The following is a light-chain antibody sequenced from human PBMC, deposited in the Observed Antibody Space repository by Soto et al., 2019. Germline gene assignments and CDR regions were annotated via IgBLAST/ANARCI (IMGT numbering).Light chain of an antibody. CDR2: GAS. V-gene: IGKV1-39*01. J-gene: IGKJ4*01. CDR3: QQSYIIPFS. Sequence: DLQMTQSPSSLSASIGDRVTITCRASHSISISLNWYQQKPGKAPKFLIHGASSLQGGVPPRFSGGGSGTDFTLTINSLQPEDVATYYCQQSYIIPFSFGGGTKVEIK. CDR1: HSISIS.